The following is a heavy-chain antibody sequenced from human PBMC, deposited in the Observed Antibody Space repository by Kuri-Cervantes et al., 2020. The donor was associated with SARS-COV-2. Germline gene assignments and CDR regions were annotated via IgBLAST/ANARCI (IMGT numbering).Heavy chain of an antibody. CDR3: ARYRRAMVRGVIVGEYYFDY. J-gene: IGHJ4*02. CDR1: GGSFSGYY. CDR2: INHSGST. V-gene: IGHV4-34*01. D-gene: IGHD3-10*01. Sequence: SETLSLTCAVYGGSFSGYYWSWIRQPPGKGLEWIGEINHSGSTNYSPSLKSRVTVSVDTSKNQFSLKLSSVTAADTAVYYCARYRRAMVRGVIVGEYYFDYWGQGTLVTVSS.